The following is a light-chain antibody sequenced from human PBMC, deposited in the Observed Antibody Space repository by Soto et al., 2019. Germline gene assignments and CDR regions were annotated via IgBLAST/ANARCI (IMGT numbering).Light chain of an antibody. CDR3: SSYTSSSTLGV. V-gene: IGLV2-14*01. J-gene: IGLJ2*01. CDR1: SSDVGGYNY. CDR2: DVS. Sequence: QSALTQPASVSGSPGQSITISCTGTSSDVGGYNYVSWYQQHPGKAPKLMIYDVSNPPSGVSNRCSGSKSGNTASLTISGLQAEDEADYYCSSYTSSSTLGVFGGGTKLTVL.